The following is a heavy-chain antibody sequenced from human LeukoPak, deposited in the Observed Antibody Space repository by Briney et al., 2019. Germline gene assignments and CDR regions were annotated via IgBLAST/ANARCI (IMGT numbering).Heavy chain of an antibody. CDR1: GYSFSAHW. Sequence: GESLKISCKGSGYSFSAHWIGWVRRVPGKGLEWMGIIYPGDSDTRYSPSFQGQVTISADKSISTAYLQWSSLKASDTAMYYCARRPNYYYYMDVWGKGTTVTVSS. J-gene: IGHJ6*03. V-gene: IGHV5-51*01. CDR3: ARRPNYYYYMDV. CDR2: IYPGDSDT.